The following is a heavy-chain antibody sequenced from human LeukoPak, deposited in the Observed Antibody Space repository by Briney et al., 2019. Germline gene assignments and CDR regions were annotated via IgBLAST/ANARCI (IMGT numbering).Heavy chain of an antibody. CDR3: ARAQARRWGVVHDY. D-gene: IGHD2-2*01. CDR2: IYYSGST. V-gene: IGHV4-30-4*08. CDR1: GGSISSGDYY. Sequence: SQTLSLTCTVSGGSISSGDYYWSWIRQPPGKGLEWIGYIYYSGSTYYNPSLKSRVTISVDTSKNQFSLKLSSVTAADTAVYYCARAQARRWGVVHDYWGQGTLVTVSS. J-gene: IGHJ4*02.